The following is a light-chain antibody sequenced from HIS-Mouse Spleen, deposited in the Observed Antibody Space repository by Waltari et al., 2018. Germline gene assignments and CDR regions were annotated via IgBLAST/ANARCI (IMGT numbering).Light chain of an antibody. CDR2: KDS. CDR1: ALPKTY. V-gene: IGLV3-16*01. J-gene: IGLJ3*02. Sequence: SYELTQPPSVSVSLGQMARITCSGDALPKTYAYWYQQKPGQFPVLVIYKDSERPSGIPERFSGSSSGTIVTLTISGVQAEDEADYYCLSADSSGTWVFGGGTKLTVL. CDR3: LSADSSGTWV.